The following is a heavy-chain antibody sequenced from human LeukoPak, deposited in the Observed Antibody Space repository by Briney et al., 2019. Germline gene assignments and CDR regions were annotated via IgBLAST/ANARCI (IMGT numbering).Heavy chain of an antibody. V-gene: IGHV4-59*01. CDR3: ARGRAAGRMNWFDP. J-gene: IGHJ5*02. CDR2: IYDSGSS. Sequence: SETLSLTCTVSGDSLSYYYWSWIRQPPGKGLEWIADIYDSGSSNYNPSLKSRVTISIDTSQNQFSLQMNSVTAADTAVYSCARGRAAGRMNWFDPWGQGTLVIVSS. D-gene: IGHD6-13*01. CDR1: GDSLSYYY.